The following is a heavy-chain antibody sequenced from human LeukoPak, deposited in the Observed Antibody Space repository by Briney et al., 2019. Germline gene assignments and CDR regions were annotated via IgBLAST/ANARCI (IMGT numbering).Heavy chain of an antibody. J-gene: IGHJ4*02. CDR3: ARDNNWGFDF. CDR2: IRGSGSGSGSGM. CDR1: GFVFSDYS. D-gene: IGHD7-27*01. Sequence: PGGSLRLSCAASGFVFSDYSMNWVRQAPGKGLEWVSNIRGSGSGSGSGMYYADSVKGRFTISRDNAKNSLYLHVSSLRAEDTAFYYCARDNNWGFDFWGRGALVTVSS. V-gene: IGHV3-48*04.